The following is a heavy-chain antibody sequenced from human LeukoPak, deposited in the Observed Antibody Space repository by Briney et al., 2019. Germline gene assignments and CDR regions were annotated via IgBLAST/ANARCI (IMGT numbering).Heavy chain of an antibody. Sequence: SETLSLTCAVSGGSISSSNWWSWIRQPPGKGLEWIGEINHSGSTNYNPSLKSRVTISVDTSKNQFSLKLSSVTAADTAVYYCARGIDRGDFWSGYPTNWFDPWGQGTLVTVSS. V-gene: IGHV4-4*02. CDR2: INHSGST. J-gene: IGHJ5*02. D-gene: IGHD3-3*01. CDR1: GGSISSSNW. CDR3: ARGIDRGDFWSGYPTNWFDP.